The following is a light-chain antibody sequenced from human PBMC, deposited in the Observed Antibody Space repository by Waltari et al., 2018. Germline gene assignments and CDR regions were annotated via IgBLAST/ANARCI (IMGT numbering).Light chain of an antibody. Sequence: DIVMTQSPDSLAVSLGERATINCKSSQSVLYSSNNKNYLAWYQQKPGQPPKLPISWASTRESGVPARFSGSGSGTDFTLTISSLQAEDVAVYYCQQYYSTPLTFGGGTKVEIK. J-gene: IGKJ4*01. CDR1: QSVLYSSNNKNY. CDR2: WAS. V-gene: IGKV4-1*01. CDR3: QQYYSTPLT.